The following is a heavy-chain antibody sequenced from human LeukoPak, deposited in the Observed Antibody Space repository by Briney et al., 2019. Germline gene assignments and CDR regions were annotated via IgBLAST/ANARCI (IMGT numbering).Heavy chain of an antibody. CDR1: GYSISSGYY. CDR3: ARQGYCSSTSCYIGWFDP. Sequence: PSETLSLTCAVSGYSISSGYYWGWIRQPPGKGLEWIGSICHSGSTYYNPSLKSRVTISVDTSKNQFSLKLSSVTAADTAVYYCARQGYCSSTSCYIGWFDPWGQGTLVTVSS. J-gene: IGHJ5*02. V-gene: IGHV4-38-2*01. D-gene: IGHD2-2*02. CDR2: ICHSGST.